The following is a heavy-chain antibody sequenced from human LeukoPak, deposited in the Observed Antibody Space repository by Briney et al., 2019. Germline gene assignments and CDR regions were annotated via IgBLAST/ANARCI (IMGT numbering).Heavy chain of an antibody. D-gene: IGHD3-10*01. CDR3: ARDVLLWFGEFQKAHWFDP. J-gene: IGHJ5*02. CDR2: INHSGST. CDR1: GGSFSGYY. V-gene: IGHV4-34*01. Sequence: SETLSLTCAVYGGSFSGYYWSWIRQPPGKGLEWIGEINHSGSTNYNPSLKSRVTISVDTSKNQFSLKLSSVTAADTAVYYCARDVLLWFGEFQKAHWFDPRGQGTLVTVSS.